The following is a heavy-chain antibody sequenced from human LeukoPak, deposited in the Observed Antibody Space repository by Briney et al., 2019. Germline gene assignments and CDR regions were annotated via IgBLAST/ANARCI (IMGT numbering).Heavy chain of an antibody. V-gene: IGHV3-15*01. CDR3: TTDRYYDAAYTT. D-gene: IGHD3-22*01. CDR2: IKSKTDGGTT. CDR1: GFTFSNAW. J-gene: IGHJ4*02. Sequence: GGSLRLSCAASGFTFSNAWMSWVRQAPGKGLEWVGRIKSKTDGGTTDYAAPVKGRFTISRDDSKNTLYLQMNSLKTEDTAVYYCTTDRYYDAAYTTWGQGTLVTVPS.